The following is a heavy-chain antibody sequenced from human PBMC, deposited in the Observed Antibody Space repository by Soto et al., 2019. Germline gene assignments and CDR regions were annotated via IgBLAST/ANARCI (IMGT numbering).Heavy chain of an antibody. Sequence: ASVKVSCKASGGTFSSYSISWVLQAPGQGLEWMGGIIPIFGTANYAQKFQGRVTITADESTSTAYMELSSLRSEDAAVYYCASRIAAAGTNFDYWGQGTLVTVSS. CDR2: IIPIFGTA. CDR3: ASRIAAAGTNFDY. CDR1: GGTFSSYS. J-gene: IGHJ4*02. D-gene: IGHD6-13*01. V-gene: IGHV1-69*13.